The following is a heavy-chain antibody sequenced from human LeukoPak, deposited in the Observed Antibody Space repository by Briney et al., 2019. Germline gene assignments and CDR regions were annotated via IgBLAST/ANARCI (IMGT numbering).Heavy chain of an antibody. CDR2: IRYDGTNK. CDR3: AKDSAYYYDSSGYYYD. Sequence: AGSLRLSCAASGFTFDDYAMHWVRQAPGKGLEWVAFIRYDGTNKYYADSVKGRFTISRDNSKNTLYLQMNSLRAEDTAMYYCAKDSAYYYDSSGYYYDWGQGTLVTVSS. CDR1: GFTFDDYA. J-gene: IGHJ4*02. V-gene: IGHV3-30*02. D-gene: IGHD3-22*01.